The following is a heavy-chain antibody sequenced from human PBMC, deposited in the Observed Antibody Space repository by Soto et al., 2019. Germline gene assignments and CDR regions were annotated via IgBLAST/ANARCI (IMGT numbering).Heavy chain of an antibody. V-gene: IGHV3-11*01. D-gene: IGHD3-16*01. CDR1: GFSFSDYF. CDR2: ISSSGGAT. Sequence: GGSLRLSCAVSGFSFSDYFMSWIRQVQGKGLEWVAYISSSGGATFYADSVKGRFTISRDNAKDSLYLQMNSVRAGDTAVYFCAGTRFHYALWWGQGTQVTVSS. J-gene: IGHJ4*02. CDR3: AGTRFHYALW.